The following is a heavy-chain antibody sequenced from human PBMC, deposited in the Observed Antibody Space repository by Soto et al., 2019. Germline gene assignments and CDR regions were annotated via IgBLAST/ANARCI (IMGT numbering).Heavy chain of an antibody. D-gene: IGHD2-2*01. CDR1: GYTFTGYY. CDR2: INPNSGGT. CDR3: ARDGVVVPAAPYYYYGMDV. V-gene: IGHV1-2*02. Sequence: QVQLVQSGAEVKKPGASVKVSCKASGYTFTGYYMHWVRQAPGQGLEWMGWINPNSGGTNYAQKFQGRATMTRDTSISTAYMELSRLRSDDTAVYSCARDGVVVPAAPYYYYGMDVWGQGTTVTVSS. J-gene: IGHJ6*02.